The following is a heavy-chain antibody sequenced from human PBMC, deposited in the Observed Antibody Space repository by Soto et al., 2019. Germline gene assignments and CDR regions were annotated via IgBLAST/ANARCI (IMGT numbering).Heavy chain of an antibody. CDR2: ISYDGSNK. D-gene: IGHD2-8*01. V-gene: IGHV3-30-3*01. Sequence: GGSLRLSCAASGFTFSSYAMHWVRQAPGKGLEWVAVISYDGSNKYYADSVKGRFTISRDNSKNTLYLQMNSLRAEDTAVYYCARDRSADIVLMVYLREYGMDVWGQGTTVTVSS. J-gene: IGHJ6*02. CDR1: GFTFSSYA. CDR3: ARDRSADIVLMVYLREYGMDV.